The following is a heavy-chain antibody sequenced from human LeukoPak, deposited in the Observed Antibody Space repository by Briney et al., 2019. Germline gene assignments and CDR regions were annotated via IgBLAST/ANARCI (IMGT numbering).Heavy chain of an antibody. J-gene: IGHJ4*02. D-gene: IGHD3-10*01. Sequence: SETLSLTCAVYGGSFSGYYWSWIRQPPGKGLEWIGEINHSGSTNCNPSLKSRVTISVDTSKNQFSLKLSSVTAADTAVYYCARGRKLTYYYGSGVPYYFDYWGQGTLVTVSS. V-gene: IGHV4-34*01. CDR2: INHSGST. CDR3: ARGRKLTYYYGSGVPYYFDY. CDR1: GGSFSGYY.